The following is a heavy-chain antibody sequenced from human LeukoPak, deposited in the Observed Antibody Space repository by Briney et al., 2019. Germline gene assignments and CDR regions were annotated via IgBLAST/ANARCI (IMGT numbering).Heavy chain of an antibody. Sequence: PVKACCKPARATFSRYTISWVPRSARHQRECLRRIIPIIVIANYAQRFPGRVTITADKSTSTAHMALSSLRSTDTAVYYCARGQIRYFYWSARGSYYYYYGMHVWGQGTTVTVSS. CDR2: IIPIIVIA. J-gene: IGHJ6*02. CDR1: RATFSRYT. D-gene: IGHD3-9*01. V-gene: IGHV1-69*02. CDR3: ARGQIRYFYWSARGSYYYYYGMHV.